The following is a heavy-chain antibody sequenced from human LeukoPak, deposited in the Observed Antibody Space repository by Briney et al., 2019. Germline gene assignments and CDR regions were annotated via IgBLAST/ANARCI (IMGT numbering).Heavy chain of an antibody. J-gene: IGHJ3*02. V-gene: IGHV3-7*01. CDR2: IKQDGSEK. CDR1: GFTFSSYS. D-gene: IGHD3-22*01. Sequence: GGSLRLSCAASGFTFSSYSMNWVRQAPGKGLEWVANIKQDGSEKYYVDSVKGRFTISRDNAKNSLYLQMNSLRAEDTAVYYCARDPPYDSSGYFLLDAFDIWGQGTMVTVSS. CDR3: ARDPPYDSSGYFLLDAFDI.